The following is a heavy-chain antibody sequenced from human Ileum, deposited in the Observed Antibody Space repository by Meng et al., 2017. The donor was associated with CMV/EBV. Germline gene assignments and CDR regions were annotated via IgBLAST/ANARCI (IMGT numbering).Heavy chain of an antibody. D-gene: IGHD3-22*01. CDR1: GFTFSDDY. CDR3: ARGLYYYDSSRYYS. J-gene: IGHJ4*02. V-gene: IGHV3-11*04. Sequence: GGSLRLSCAASGFTFSDDYMTWFRQAPGKELEWVSYISSSGSTIYYADSVKSRFTISRDNAKNSLYLQMNSLRAEDTAVYYCARGLYYYDSSRYYSWGQGTLVTVSS. CDR2: ISSSGSTI.